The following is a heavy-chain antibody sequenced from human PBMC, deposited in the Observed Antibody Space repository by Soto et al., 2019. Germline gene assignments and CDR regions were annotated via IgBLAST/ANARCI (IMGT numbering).Heavy chain of an antibody. CDR3: ATVVVVPAANVRANWFDP. D-gene: IGHD2-2*01. Sequence: ASVKVSCKASGGTFSSYAISWVRQAPGQGLEWMGGIIPIFGTANYAQKFQGRVTITADESTSTAYMELSSLRSEDTAVYYCATVVVVPAANVRANWFDPWGQGTLVTVSS. J-gene: IGHJ5*02. CDR1: GGTFSSYA. V-gene: IGHV1-69*13. CDR2: IIPIFGTA.